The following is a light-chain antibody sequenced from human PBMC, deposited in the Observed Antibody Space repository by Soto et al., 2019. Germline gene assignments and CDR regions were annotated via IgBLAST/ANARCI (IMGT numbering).Light chain of an antibody. CDR2: TNN. CDR1: TSNIESHS. J-gene: IGLJ1*01. Sequence: QSVLTQPTSVSGSPGQSIILSCSGSTSNIESHSVNWYQQVPGTAPKLLIITNNQRPSGVPDRFSGSKSGASASLAISGLQSEDEATYYCATWDDSRKGVFGTGTKVTVL. V-gene: IGLV1-44*01. CDR3: ATWDDSRKGV.